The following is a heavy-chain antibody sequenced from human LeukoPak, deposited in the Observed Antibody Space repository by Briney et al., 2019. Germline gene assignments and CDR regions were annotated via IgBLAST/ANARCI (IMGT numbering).Heavy chain of an antibody. CDR2: IWYDGSNK. CDR3: LRGSKNSYELLSGYFVDY. Sequence: WRSLRLSCAASGFTFSSYGMHWVRQAPGKGLKWLAVIWYDGSNKYYADSVKGRFTISRANSKTTLYLQMISLKAADTDVYARLRGSKNSYELLSGYFVDYWGQGTLVT. J-gene: IGHJ4*03. D-gene: IGHD3-3*01. V-gene: IGHV3-33*01. CDR1: GFTFSSYG.